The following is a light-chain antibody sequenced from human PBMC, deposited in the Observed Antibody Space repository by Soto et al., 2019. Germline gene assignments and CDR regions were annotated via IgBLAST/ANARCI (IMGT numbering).Light chain of an antibody. J-gene: IGKJ4*01. CDR1: QSVSSY. CDR2: GAS. V-gene: IGKV3D-15*01. CDR3: QQYNNWPVT. Sequence: EFVLTQSPATLSLSPGERATLSCRASQSVSSYLAWYQQKVGQTPRLLIHGASTRATGIAARFSGSGFGTEFTLTISGLQSEDGATYYGQQYNNWPVTFGGGTKVDIK.